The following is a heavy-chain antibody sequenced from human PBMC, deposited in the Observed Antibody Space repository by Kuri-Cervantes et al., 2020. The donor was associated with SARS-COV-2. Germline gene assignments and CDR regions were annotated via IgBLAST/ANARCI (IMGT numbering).Heavy chain of an antibody. D-gene: IGHD3-16*01. CDR3: SGFLKGIVGGKKYYFDY. CDR1: GYSISSGYY. J-gene: IGHJ4*02. Sequence: GSLRLSCAVSGYSISSGYYWGWIRQPPGKGLEWIGSIYHSGSTYYNPSLKSRVTISVDTSKNRSSLKLSSVTAADTAVYYCSGFLKGIVGGKKYYFDYWGQGTLVTVSS. CDR2: IYHSGST. V-gene: IGHV4-38-2*01.